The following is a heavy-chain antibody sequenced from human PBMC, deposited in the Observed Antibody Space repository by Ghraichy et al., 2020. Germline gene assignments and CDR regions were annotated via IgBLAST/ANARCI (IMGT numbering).Heavy chain of an antibody. CDR1: GGSITSYF. J-gene: IGHJ4*02. CDR2: IYYTGTT. V-gene: IGHV4-59*01. D-gene: IGHD2-15*01. CDR3: ARDTMVAPRILEY. Sequence: SETLSLTCTVSGGSITSYFWTWIRQPPGKGLEWIGHIYYTGTTDYNPSLKSRLTMSLDTSKSQFSLRLTSVTAADTAVYYCARDTMVAPRILEYWGQGTLVTVSS.